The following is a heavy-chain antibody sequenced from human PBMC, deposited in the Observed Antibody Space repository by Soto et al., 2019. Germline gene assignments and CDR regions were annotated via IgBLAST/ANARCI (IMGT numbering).Heavy chain of an antibody. D-gene: IGHD5-18*01. CDR1: GFSLSTSGMC. V-gene: IGHV2-5*08. J-gene: IGHJ4*02. Sequence: GPTLVNATQTLTLTCTFSGFSLSTSGMCVSWIRQPPGKALEWLALIDWDDDKCYSPSLKSRLTITKDTSKNQVVLTMTNMDPVDTATYYCAHSRGYSYAFYFHSWGLGTQVTVSS. CDR3: AHSRGYSYAFYFHS. CDR2: IDWDDDK.